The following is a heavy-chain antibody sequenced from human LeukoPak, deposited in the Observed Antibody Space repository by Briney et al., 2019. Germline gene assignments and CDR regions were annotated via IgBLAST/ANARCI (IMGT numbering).Heavy chain of an antibody. CDR2: ISSSSSYI. CDR3: ARGGGYYDSSGYPDY. CDR1: GFTLSSYS. J-gene: IGHJ4*02. Sequence: GGSLTLASAASGFTLSSYSMNWVRQPPGKVLEWVSSISSSSSYIYYADSVKGRFTISRHNAKNSLYLQMNSLRAEDTAVYYCARGGGYYDSSGYPDYWGQGTLVTVSS. V-gene: IGHV3-21*01. D-gene: IGHD3-22*01.